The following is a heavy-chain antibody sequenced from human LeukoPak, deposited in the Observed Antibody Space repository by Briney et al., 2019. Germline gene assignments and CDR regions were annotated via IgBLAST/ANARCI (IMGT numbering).Heavy chain of an antibody. V-gene: IGHV1-69*01. J-gene: IGHJ1*01. D-gene: IGHD4-17*01. CDR1: GGTFSSYA. Sequence: SVKVSCKASGGTFSSYAISWVRQAPGQGLEWMGGIIPIFGTANYAQKFQGRVTITADESTSTAYMELSSLRSEDTAVYYCAGSTVTRLAEYFQHWGQGTPVTVSS. CDR3: AGSTVTRLAEYFQH. CDR2: IIPIFGTA.